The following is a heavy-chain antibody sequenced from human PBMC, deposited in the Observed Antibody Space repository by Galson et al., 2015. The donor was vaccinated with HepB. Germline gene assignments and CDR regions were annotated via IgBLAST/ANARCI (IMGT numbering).Heavy chain of an antibody. Sequence: SLRLSCAASGFTFSSYWMHWVRQAPGKGLVWVSHINTDGSSTTYADSVKGRFTISRDNAKNTLYLQMNSLRAEDTAVYYCTRDAGQYYSHLWGQGTLVTVSS. CDR2: INTDGSST. CDR1: GFTFSSYW. V-gene: IGHV3-74*01. CDR3: TRDAGQYYSHL. J-gene: IGHJ4*02.